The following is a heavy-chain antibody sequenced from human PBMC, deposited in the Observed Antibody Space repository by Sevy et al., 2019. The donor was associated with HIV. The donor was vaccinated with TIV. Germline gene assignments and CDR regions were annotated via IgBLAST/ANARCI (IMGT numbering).Heavy chain of an antibody. J-gene: IGHJ6*02. D-gene: IGHD6-13*01. Sequence: GGSLRLSCAASGFTFSSYGMSWVRQAPGKGLDWVSTIGGFSGSGGGTFYADSVKGRFTISRDNSKNTLYLQMNSLRVEDTAVYYCARVLAAAELWGYYHHGMDVWGQGTTVTVSS. CDR3: ARVLAAAELWGYYHHGMDV. CDR1: GFTFSSYG. V-gene: IGHV3-23*01. CDR2: IGGFSGSGGGT.